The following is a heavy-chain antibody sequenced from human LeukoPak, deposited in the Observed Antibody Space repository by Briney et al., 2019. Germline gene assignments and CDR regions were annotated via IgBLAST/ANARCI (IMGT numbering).Heavy chain of an antibody. CDR1: GGSISSYY. J-gene: IGHJ6*02. D-gene: IGHD6-19*01. Sequence: PSETLSLTCTVSGGSISSYYWSWIRQPPGKGLEWIGYIYYSGSTNYNPSLKSRVTISVDTSKNQFSLKLSSVTAADTAVYYCARGPYSSGWYQLNGMDVWGQGTTVTVSS. CDR2: IYYSGST. V-gene: IGHV4-59*12. CDR3: ARGPYSSGWYQLNGMDV.